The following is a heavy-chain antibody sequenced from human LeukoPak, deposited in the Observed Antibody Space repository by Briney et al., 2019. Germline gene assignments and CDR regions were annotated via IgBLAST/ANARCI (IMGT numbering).Heavy chain of an antibody. CDR2: IKQDGSEK. Sequence: GGSLRLSCAASGFTFSSYRMSWVRQAPGKGLEWVANIKQDGSEKYYVDSVKGRFTISRDNAKNSLYLQMNSLRAEDTAVYYCARDQGDVLRFLEWLWYFDYWGQGTLVTVSS. D-gene: IGHD3-3*01. J-gene: IGHJ4*02. V-gene: IGHV3-7*01. CDR1: GFTFSSYR. CDR3: ARDQGDVLRFLEWLWYFDY.